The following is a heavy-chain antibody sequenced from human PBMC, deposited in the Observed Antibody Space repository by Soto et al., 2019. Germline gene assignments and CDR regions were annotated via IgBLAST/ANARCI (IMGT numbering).Heavy chain of an antibody. CDR1: GFTFSSYA. J-gene: IGHJ4*02. D-gene: IGHD3-22*01. Sequence: PGGSLRLSCAASGFTFSSYAMSWVRQAPGKGLEWVSAISGSGGSTYYADSVKGRFTISRDNSKNTLYLQMNSLRAEDTAVYYCAKVRYDYYDSSGYFDYWGQETLVTVSS. CDR3: AKVRYDYYDSSGYFDY. V-gene: IGHV3-23*01. CDR2: ISGSGGST.